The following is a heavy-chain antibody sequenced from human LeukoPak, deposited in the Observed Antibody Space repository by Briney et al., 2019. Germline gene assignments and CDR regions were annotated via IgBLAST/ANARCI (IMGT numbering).Heavy chain of an antibody. CDR1: GGSISSYY. D-gene: IGHD3-10*01. J-gene: IGHJ4*02. CDR2: IYYSGST. Sequence: SETLSLTCTVSGGSISSYYWGWIRQPPGKGLEWIGSIYYSGSTYYNPSLKSRVTISVDTSKNQFSLKLSSVTAADTAVYYCARPLEPYYYGSGSFDYWGQGTLVTVSS. CDR3: ARPLEPYYYGSGSFDY. V-gene: IGHV4-39*07.